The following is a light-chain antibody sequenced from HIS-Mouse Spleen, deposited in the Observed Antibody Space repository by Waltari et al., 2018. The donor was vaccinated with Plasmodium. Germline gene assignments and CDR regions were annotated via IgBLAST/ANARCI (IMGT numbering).Light chain of an antibody. Sequence: DIVLTQSPATLSVSPGERATLSCRASPSVSSNLAWYQQKPGQAPRLLIYGASTRATGIPARFSGSGSGTEFTLTISSLQSEDFAVYYCQQYNNWSFTFGPGTKVEIK. CDR2: GAS. J-gene: IGKJ3*01. V-gene: IGKV3-15*01. CDR1: PSVSSN. CDR3: QQYNNWSFT.